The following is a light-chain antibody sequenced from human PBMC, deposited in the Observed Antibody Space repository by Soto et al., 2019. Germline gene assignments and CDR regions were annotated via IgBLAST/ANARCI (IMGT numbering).Light chain of an antibody. CDR2: AAS. Sequence: DIQMTQSPSSLSASVGDRVTLTCRASQTISSYLSWYRQTPGKDTNLLIYAASNLQSGVPSRFSGSGSGTDFTLTISNLPPEDFATYYCQQSYSTPRTFGQGTKGEIK. J-gene: IGKJ1*01. V-gene: IGKV1-39*01. CDR1: QTISSY. CDR3: QQSYSTPRT.